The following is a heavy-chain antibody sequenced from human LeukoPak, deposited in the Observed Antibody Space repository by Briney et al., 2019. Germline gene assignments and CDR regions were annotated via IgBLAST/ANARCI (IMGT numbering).Heavy chain of an antibody. CDR3: ARLRGYCSGGSCYRPAFANFDY. CDR1: DGSISSSLYY. J-gene: IGHJ4*02. V-gene: IGHV4-39*01. D-gene: IGHD2-15*01. Sequence: PSETLSLTCTVSDGSISSSLYYWGWIRQPPGKGLEWIGIIYYSGSTYYNPSLKSRVTISVETSKNQVSLKLSSVTAADTAVYYCARLRGYCSGGSCYRPAFANFDYWGQGTLVTVSS. CDR2: IYYSGST.